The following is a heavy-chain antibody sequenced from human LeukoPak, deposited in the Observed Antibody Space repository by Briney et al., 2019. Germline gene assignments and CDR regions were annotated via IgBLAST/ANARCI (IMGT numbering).Heavy chain of an antibody. CDR3: AKEAYYDFWSGYFSGMDV. D-gene: IGHD3-3*01. Sequence: GGSLRLSCAASGFTFSSYAMSWVRQAPGKGLEWVSAISGSGGSTYYADSVKGRFTISRDNSKNTLYLQMNSLRAEDTAVYYCAKEAYYDFWSGYFSGMDVWGQGATVTVSS. V-gene: IGHV3-23*01. CDR2: ISGSGGST. CDR1: GFTFSSYA. J-gene: IGHJ6*02.